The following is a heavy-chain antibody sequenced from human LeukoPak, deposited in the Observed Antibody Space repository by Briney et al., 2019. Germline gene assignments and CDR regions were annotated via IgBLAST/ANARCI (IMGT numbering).Heavy chain of an antibody. CDR2: INDDGSGT. D-gene: IGHD2-2*02. V-gene: IGHV3-74*01. J-gene: IGHJ4*02. CDR3: AKDIVVVPAAIPPDY. CDR1: GFTFKNYW. Sequence: PGGSLRLSCAASGFTFKNYWMHWVRQAPGKGPVWVSRINDDGSGTSYADSVKGRFTTSRDNSKNTLYLQMNSLRAEDTAVYYCAKDIVVVPAAIPPDYWGQGTLVTVSS.